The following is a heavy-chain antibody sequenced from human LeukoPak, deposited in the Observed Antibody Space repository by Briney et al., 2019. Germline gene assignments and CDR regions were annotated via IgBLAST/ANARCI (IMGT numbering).Heavy chain of an antibody. D-gene: IGHD6-13*01. CDR1: GFTVSSYS. Sequence: GGSLRLSCAASGFTVSSYSMNWVRQAPGKGLECVSSISSSSYIYYADSVKGRFTISRDNAKNSLYLQMNSLRAEDTAVYYCARDPRWGIAAAEYYFDYWGQGTLVTVSS. V-gene: IGHV3-21*01. J-gene: IGHJ4*02. CDR2: ISSSSYI. CDR3: ARDPRWGIAAAEYYFDY.